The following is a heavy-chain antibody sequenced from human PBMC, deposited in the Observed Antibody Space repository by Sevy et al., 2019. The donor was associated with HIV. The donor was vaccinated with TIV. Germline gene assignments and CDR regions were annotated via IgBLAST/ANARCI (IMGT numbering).Heavy chain of an antibody. CDR3: ARATGMAVAGTGRYFDF. V-gene: IGHV1-18*04. J-gene: IGHJ4*01. CDR1: GYKVDMYG. Sequence: ASVKVSCKISGYKVDMYGIAWVRQAPGQGLEWMGWISTYNGNTNYAQNFQGRVTMTTDTSTSVVYKELGGLRPDDTAVYYCARATGMAVAGTGRYFDFWGQGTLVTVSS. CDR2: ISTYNGNT. D-gene: IGHD6-19*01.